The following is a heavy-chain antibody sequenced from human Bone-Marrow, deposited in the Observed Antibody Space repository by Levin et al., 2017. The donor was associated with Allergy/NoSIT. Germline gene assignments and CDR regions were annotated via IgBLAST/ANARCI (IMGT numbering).Heavy chain of an antibody. CDR2: ISYSGST. J-gene: IGHJ3*02. CDR3: ARSEPHDYDSDGYSDAFDI. CDR1: GGSISSDNYY. V-gene: IGHV4-30-4*01. Sequence: SETLSLTCTVSGGSISSDNYYWSWIRQPPGKGLEWIGYISYSGSTNYNPSLKSRLTISDDTSKNQFSLRLSSVTAADTAVYYCARSEPHDYDSDGYSDAFDIWGQGTMVTVSS. D-gene: IGHD3-22*01.